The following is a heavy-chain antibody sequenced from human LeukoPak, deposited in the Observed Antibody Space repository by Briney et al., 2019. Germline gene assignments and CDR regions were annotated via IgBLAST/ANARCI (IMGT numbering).Heavy chain of an antibody. J-gene: IGHJ4*02. CDR3: AKDIKAYSSSLGFDY. CDR2: IGGSGGST. CDR1: GFTFAGYT. Sequence: LSGGSLRLSCVASGFTFAGYTMNWVRQAPGKGLEWVSGIGGSGGSTFYADSVRGRFTISRDNSKNTLYLQMNSLRAEDTAVYYCAKDIKAYSSSLGFDYWGQGTLVTVSS. V-gene: IGHV3-23*01. D-gene: IGHD6-6*01.